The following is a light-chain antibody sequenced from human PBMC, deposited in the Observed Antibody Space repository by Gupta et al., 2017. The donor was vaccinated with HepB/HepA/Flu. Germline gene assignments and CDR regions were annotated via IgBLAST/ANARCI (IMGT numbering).Light chain of an antibody. CDR3: HCHDNSRSRSEL. CDR2: ATN. J-gene: IGLJ2*01. CDR1: SSNIGACYD. V-gene: IGLV1-40*01. Sequence: QSVLTPPPSVSGAPGQSVTISCHGRSSNIGACYDVHWYQQLPGTAPKLLIYATNNRPSGVPDRFSGSKSGTSAFLAITGLQAEDEADYYCHCHDNSRSRSELFGGGTKLTVL.